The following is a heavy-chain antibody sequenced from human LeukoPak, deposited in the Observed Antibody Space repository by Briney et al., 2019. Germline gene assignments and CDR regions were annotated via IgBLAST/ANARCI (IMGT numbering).Heavy chain of an antibody. Sequence: GGSLRLSCAASGFTFSSYAMSWVRQAPGKGLEWVSAISGSGGSTYYADSVKGRFTISRDNSKNTLYLQMNSLRAEDTAVYYRAKERGVDIVATGPFDYWGQGTLVTVSS. V-gene: IGHV3-23*01. CDR3: AKERGVDIVATGPFDY. CDR2: ISGSGGST. CDR1: GFTFSSYA. J-gene: IGHJ4*02. D-gene: IGHD5-12*01.